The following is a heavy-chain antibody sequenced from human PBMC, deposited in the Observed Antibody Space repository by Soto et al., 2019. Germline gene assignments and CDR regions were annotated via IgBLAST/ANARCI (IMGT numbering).Heavy chain of an antibody. CDR1: GFTFSGSA. J-gene: IGHJ6*02. CDR3: TRAGMRHSFGMDV. CDR2: IRSKANSYAI. V-gene: IGHV3-73*01. D-gene: IGHD1-26*01. Sequence: PGGSLRLSCAASGFTFSGSAMHWVRQASGKGLEWVGRIRSKANSYAIAYAASVKGRFTISRDDSKNTAYLQMNSLKTKDTAVYYCTRAGMRHSFGMDVWGQGTTVTVSS.